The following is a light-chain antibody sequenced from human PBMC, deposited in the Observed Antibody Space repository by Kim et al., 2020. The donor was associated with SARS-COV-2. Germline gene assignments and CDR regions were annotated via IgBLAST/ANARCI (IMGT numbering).Light chain of an antibody. CDR3: QQYNNYPVT. CDR2: AAS. J-gene: IGKJ5*01. Sequence: ASVGDRVTITCRASQGISIWLAWYQQKPGKAPKSLIYAASSLHSGVPSRFSGSGSGTDFTLTINGLQPEDFGIYYCQQYNNYPVTFGQGTRLEIK. V-gene: IGKV1D-16*01. CDR1: QGISIW.